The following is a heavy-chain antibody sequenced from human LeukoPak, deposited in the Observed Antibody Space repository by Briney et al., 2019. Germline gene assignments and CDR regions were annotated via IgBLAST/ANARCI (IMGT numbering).Heavy chain of an antibody. V-gene: IGHV4-4*02. CDR3: ARDDYDSSGSDAFDI. D-gene: IGHD3-22*01. Sequence: SETLSLTCAVSGGSISSSNWWSWVRQPPGKGLEWIGEIYHSGSTNYNPSLKSRVTISVDKSKNQFSLKLSSVTAADTAVYYCARDDYDSSGSDAFDIWGQGTMVTVSS. CDR1: GGSISSSNW. CDR2: IYHSGST. J-gene: IGHJ3*02.